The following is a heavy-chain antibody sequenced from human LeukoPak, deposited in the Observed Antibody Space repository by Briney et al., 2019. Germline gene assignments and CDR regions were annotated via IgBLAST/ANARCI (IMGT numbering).Heavy chain of an antibody. CDR2: ISGSGAGT. D-gene: IGHD4-17*01. J-gene: IGHJ3*02. CDR1: GFTFSTYA. CDR3: AKDRNDYVAFDI. V-gene: IGHV3-23*01. Sequence: PGGSLRLSCAASGFTFSTYAMSWVRQAPGKGQEWVSAISGSGAGTYYADSVKGRFTISRDNSKNTLYLQMNSLRAEDTAVYYCAKDRNDYVAFDIWGQGTMVTVSS.